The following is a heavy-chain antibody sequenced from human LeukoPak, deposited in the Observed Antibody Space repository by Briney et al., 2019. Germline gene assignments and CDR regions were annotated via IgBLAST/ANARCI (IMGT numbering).Heavy chain of an antibody. CDR3: ARDRYRIAAAGYYYYMDV. CDR1: GFTFSSYS. D-gene: IGHD6-13*01. Sequence: PGGSLRLSCAASGFTFSSYSMNWVRQAPGKGLEWVSYISSSSSTIYYADSVKGRFTISRDNAKNSLYLQMNSLRAEDTAVYYCARDRYRIAAAGYYYYMDVWGKGTTVTVSS. CDR2: ISSSSSTI. V-gene: IGHV3-48*04. J-gene: IGHJ6*03.